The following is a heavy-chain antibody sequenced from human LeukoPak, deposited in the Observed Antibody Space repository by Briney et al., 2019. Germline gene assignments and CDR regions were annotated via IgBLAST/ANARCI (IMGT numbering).Heavy chain of an antibody. CDR1: GGSFSNYY. CDR3: SRASDESKTGDS. V-gene: IGHV4-34*01. Sequence: SETLSLTCAVSGGSFSNYYWSWIRQPPGKGLGWIGEIHPYGFTNFNPSLKSRLSISVDTSKNQFSLKLTSVTAADTAVYYCSRASDESKTGDSWGHGSLVTVYS. J-gene: IGHJ5*01. D-gene: IGHD3-9*01. CDR2: IHPYGFT.